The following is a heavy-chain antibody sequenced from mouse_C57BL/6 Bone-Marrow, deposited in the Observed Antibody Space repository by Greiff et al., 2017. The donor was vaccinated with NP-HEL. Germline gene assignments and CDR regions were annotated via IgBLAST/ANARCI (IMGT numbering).Heavy chain of an antibody. CDR2: ISDGGSYT. Sequence: EVKVVESGGGLVKPGGSLKLSCAASGFTFSSYAMSWVRQTPEKRLEWVATISDGGSYTYYPDNVKGRFTISRDNAKNNLYLQMSHLKSEDTAMYYCARETMVTTGDYWGQGTSVTVSS. J-gene: IGHJ4*01. D-gene: IGHD2-2*01. CDR1: GFTFSSYA. CDR3: ARETMVTTGDY. V-gene: IGHV5-4*01.